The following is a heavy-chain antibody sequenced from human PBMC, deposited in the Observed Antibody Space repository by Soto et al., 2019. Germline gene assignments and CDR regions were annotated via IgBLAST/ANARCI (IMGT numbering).Heavy chain of an antibody. D-gene: IGHD6-25*01. CDR2: IYYSGST. CDR1: GGSISSSSYY. Sequence: SETLSLTCTVSGGSISSSSYYWGWIRQPPGKGLEWIGNIYYSGSTYYNPSLKSRVTISVDTSKNQFSLKLSSVTAADTAVYYCARGMDAAKTGYWGQGTLVTVSS. J-gene: IGHJ4*02. CDR3: ARGMDAAKTGY. V-gene: IGHV4-39*01.